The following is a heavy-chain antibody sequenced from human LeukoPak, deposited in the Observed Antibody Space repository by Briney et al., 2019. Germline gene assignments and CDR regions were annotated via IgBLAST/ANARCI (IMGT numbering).Heavy chain of an antibody. V-gene: IGHV4-34*01. J-gene: IGHJ3*02. D-gene: IGHD2-15*01. CDR2: IHHSGGT. CDR3: ARHNGWAFDI. Sequence: PSETLSLTCAVYGGSFSGWWSWIRQPPGKGLEWIGEIHHSGGTKYNPSLRSLDTISVDTSKRQISPKMTSVTAADTAIYYCARHNGWAFDIWGQGTVVTVSS. CDR1: GGSFSGW.